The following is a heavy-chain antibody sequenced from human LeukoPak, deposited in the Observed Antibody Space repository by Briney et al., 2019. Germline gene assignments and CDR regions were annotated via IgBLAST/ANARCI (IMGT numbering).Heavy chain of an antibody. CDR2: IRYDGSNK. CDR3: AKGGSGGAQHKYCSGGSCYLNY. CDR1: GFTFSSYG. Sequence: GGSLRLSCAASGFTFSSYGMHWVRQAPGKGLEWVAFIRYDGSNKYYADSVKGRFTISRDNSKNTLYLQMNSLRAEDTAVYYCAKGGSGGAQHKYCSGGSCYLNYWGQGTLVTVSS. J-gene: IGHJ4*02. V-gene: IGHV3-30*02. D-gene: IGHD2-15*01.